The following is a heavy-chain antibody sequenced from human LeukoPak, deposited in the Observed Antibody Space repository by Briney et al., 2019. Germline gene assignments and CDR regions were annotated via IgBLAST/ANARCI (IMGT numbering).Heavy chain of an antibody. V-gene: IGHV3-53*04. CDR1: DFSVNSYN. Sequence: GGSLRLSCAASDFSVNSYNMTWVRQAPGRGLEWLSLFYSDGKISYADSVRGRFTTSRHSSKNTLYLQMNSLRAEDTAVYYCAKTKWELGSGGAFDIWGQGTMVTVSS. D-gene: IGHD1-26*01. CDR2: FYSDGKI. CDR3: AKTKWELGSGGAFDI. J-gene: IGHJ3*02.